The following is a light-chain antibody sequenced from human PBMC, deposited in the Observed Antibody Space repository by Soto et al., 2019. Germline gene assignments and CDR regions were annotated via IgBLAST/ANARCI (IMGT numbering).Light chain of an antibody. V-gene: IGKV1-5*03. Sequence: DIQMTQSPPTLSASVGDRVTITCRASQNVGNRLAWYQQKPGKAPRILMYKASTLESGVPSRFSGSGSGTEFTLTISSLQPDDFATYYCQQYDNYSSFGPGTKVDIK. CDR1: QNVGNR. CDR3: QQYDNYSS. CDR2: KAS. J-gene: IGKJ3*01.